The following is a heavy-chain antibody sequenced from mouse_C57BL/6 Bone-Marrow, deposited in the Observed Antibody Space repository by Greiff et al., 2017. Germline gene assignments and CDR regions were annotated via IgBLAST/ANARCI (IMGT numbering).Heavy chain of an antibody. Sequence: QVQLKQPGAELVKPGASVKLSCKASGYTFTSYWMKWVKQRPGPGLEWLGEIDPSDSYTNYNQKFKGKATLTVDTASSTAYMQLSSLTSEASAVYYCASGRGAMDYWGQGTSVTVSS. CDR1: GYTFTSYW. CDR3: ASGRGAMDY. V-gene: IGHV1-50*01. CDR2: IDPSDSYT. J-gene: IGHJ4*01.